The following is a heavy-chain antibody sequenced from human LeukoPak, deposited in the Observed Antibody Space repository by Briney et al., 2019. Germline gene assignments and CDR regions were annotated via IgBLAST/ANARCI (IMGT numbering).Heavy chain of an antibody. Sequence: SETLSLTCAVYGGSFSGYYWSWIRQPPGKGLEWIGEINHSGSTNYNPSLKRRVTISVHTSKNQFSLKLSSLAAAATAVYYCASVGRRLPAEAFDIWGEGTMVTVSS. CDR2: INHSGST. CDR3: ASVGRRLPAEAFDI. J-gene: IGHJ3*02. V-gene: IGHV4-34*01. D-gene: IGHD2-2*01. CDR1: GGSFSGYY.